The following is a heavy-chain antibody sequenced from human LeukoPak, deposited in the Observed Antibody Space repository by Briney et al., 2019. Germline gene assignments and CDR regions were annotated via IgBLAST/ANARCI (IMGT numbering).Heavy chain of an antibody. D-gene: IGHD3-22*01. J-gene: IGHJ3*02. Sequence: GGSLRLSCAASGFTFSGYAMSWVRQAPGKGLEWVSIISSSGGTTYYADSVKGRFAISRDNSKSTLYLQMDSLRAEDTAVYYCAKDKSYYDSSGYYRVSAFDIWGQGTTVTVSS. CDR1: GFTFSGYA. CDR3: AKDKSYYDSSGYYRVSAFDI. V-gene: IGHV3-23*01. CDR2: ISSSGGTT.